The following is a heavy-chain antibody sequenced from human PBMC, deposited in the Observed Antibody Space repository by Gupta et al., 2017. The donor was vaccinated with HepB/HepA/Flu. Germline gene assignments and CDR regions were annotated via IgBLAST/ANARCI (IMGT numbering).Heavy chain of an antibody. D-gene: IGHD1-14*01. CDR1: GDTFTTYY. Sequence: HVHLVQSGTDVKRPGASMMLSCKAFGDTFTTYYTHWFRQAPGQGLEWMGIIRLTSGKTCDTQKFKGSVDMTRDTVSNKVYIELGRHTSEDKGVYYGAKEGPETSKFDSWGQGTLVSVSS. CDR2: IRLTSGKT. J-gene: IGHJ4*02. V-gene: IGHV1-46*01. CDR3: AKEGPETSKFDS.